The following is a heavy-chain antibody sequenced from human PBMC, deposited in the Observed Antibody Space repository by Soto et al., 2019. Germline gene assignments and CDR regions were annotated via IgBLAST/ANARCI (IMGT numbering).Heavy chain of an antibody. D-gene: IGHD6-13*01. V-gene: IGHV3-21*01. CDR2: ISSNSAYI. J-gene: IGHJ5*02. CDR3: TRHASRDSSARGWFDP. CDR1: GFTFRSFT. Sequence: PVGSLRLSCAASGFTFRSFTMNWVRQAPGKGLEWVSTISSNSAYIYYTDALRGRFTISRDNAKNSLHLQMNSLRAEDTAVYYCTRHASRDSSARGWFDPWGPGTLVTVSS.